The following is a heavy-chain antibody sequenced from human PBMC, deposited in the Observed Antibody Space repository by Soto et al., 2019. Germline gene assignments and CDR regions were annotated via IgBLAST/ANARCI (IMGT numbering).Heavy chain of an antibody. V-gene: IGHV3-49*04. CDR3: ARAGNRYRTTNWLDP. D-gene: IGHD3-16*02. CDR2: IRSKAYVATT. CDR1: GFTFGDYA. Sequence: PGGSLRLSCTAAGFTFGDYAIIWVRQAPEKGLEWLGFIRSKAYVATTEIAASVKGRLSLSRDDSRSIADLELHSLKGDDTGVYFCARAGNRYRTTNWLDPWGQGTLVTGSS. J-gene: IGHJ5*02.